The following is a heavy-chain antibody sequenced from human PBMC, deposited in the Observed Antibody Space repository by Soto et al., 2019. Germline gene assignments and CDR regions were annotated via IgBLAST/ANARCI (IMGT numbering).Heavy chain of an antibody. CDR2: ISYDGSNK. Sequence: GGSLRLSCAASGFTFSSYAMHWVRQAPGKGLEWLAVISYDGSNKYYADSVKGRFTISRDNPKNTLYLQMNSLRAEDTAVYYCARDLQVVPAAMPFNYYYYYGMDVWGQGTTVTVSS. J-gene: IGHJ6*02. D-gene: IGHD2-2*01. V-gene: IGHV3-30-3*01. CDR1: GFTFSSYA. CDR3: ARDLQVVPAAMPFNYYYYYGMDV.